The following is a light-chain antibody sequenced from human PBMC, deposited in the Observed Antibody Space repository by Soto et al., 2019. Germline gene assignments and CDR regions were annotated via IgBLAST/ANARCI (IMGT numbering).Light chain of an antibody. CDR1: SGHSSYI. Sequence: QSVLTQSSSASASLGSSVKLTCTLSSGHSSYIIAWHQQQPGKAPRYLMKLEGSGSYNKGSGVPDSFSGSSSGADRYLTIANLQSEDEADYYCETWGVFGGGTKLTVL. J-gene: IGLJ2*01. V-gene: IGLV4-60*03. CDR2: LEGSGSY. CDR3: ETWGV.